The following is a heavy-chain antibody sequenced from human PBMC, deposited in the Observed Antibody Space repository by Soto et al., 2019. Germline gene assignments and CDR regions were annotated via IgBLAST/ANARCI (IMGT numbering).Heavy chain of an antibody. CDR3: AGAARLSPFDF. CDR1: SGSIGSGIW. J-gene: IGHJ4*02. CDR2: LYHTGNT. V-gene: IGHV4-4*02. Sequence: VQLQESGPGLVEPSGTLSLTCTASSGSIGSGIWWRWARQPPGKGLVWIGELYHTGNTNYNPSLTIRLKMSVDESKIQFSLIRSSVTAADSAVYYCAGAARLSPFDFWGRGTLVTVSS. D-gene: IGHD6-6*01.